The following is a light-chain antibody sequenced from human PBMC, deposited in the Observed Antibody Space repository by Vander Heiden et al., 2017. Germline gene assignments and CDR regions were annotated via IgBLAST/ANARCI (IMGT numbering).Light chain of an antibody. J-gene: IGLJ2*01. Sequence: SYELTQPPSVSVSPGQTASITCSGDKLGHKYASWYQQKPGQSPVLVIYQDNKRPSGIPERFSGSNSGNTATLTIGGTQAIDEADYYCQAWDITTVVFGGGTKLTVL. CDR3: QAWDITTVV. V-gene: IGLV3-1*01. CDR2: QDN. CDR1: KLGHKY.